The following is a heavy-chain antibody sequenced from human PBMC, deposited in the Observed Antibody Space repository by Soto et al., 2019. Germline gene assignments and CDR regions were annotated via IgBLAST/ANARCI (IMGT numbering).Heavy chain of an antibody. CDR2: ISSSSSYI. CDR1: GFTFSSYS. D-gene: IGHD3-22*01. Sequence: EVQLVESGGGLVKPGGSLRLSCAASGFTFSSYSMNWVRQAPGKGLEWVSSISSSSSYIYYADSVKGRFTISRDNAKNSLYLQMNSLRAEDPAVYYCVYDSSTYDAFDIWGQGTMVTVSS. J-gene: IGHJ3*02. V-gene: IGHV3-21*01. CDR3: VYDSSTYDAFDI.